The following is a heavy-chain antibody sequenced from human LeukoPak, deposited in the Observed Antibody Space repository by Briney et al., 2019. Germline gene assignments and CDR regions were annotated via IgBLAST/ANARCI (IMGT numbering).Heavy chain of an antibody. CDR3: ARDRGVLRYFDWSSEAFDI. J-gene: IGHJ3*02. D-gene: IGHD3-9*01. V-gene: IGHV1-18*01. CDR2: ISACNGNT. Sequence: GASVKVSCKASGYTFTSYGISWVRQAPGQGLEWMGWISACNGNTNYAQKLQGRVTMTTDTSTSTAYMELRSLRSDDTAVYYCARDRGVLRYFDWSSEAFDIWGQGTMVTVSS. CDR1: GYTFTSYG.